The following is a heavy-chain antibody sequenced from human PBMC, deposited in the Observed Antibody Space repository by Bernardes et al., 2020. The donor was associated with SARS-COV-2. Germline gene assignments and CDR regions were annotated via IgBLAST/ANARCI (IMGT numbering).Heavy chain of an antibody. CDR2: IDSVGCTT. D-gene: IGHD6-19*01. Sequence: GGSMSLSCVASAFTLSTYWMHWVRQPPGKGLVWVSCIDSVGCTTTYTDSVKGRFTVSRDNAKNTLYLQMNSLRAEDTAIYYCTRGPVAGTPMTQVDRRFDPWGQGTLVTVSS. CDR1: AFTLSTYW. J-gene: IGHJ5*02. V-gene: IGHV3-74*01. CDR3: TRGPVAGTPMTQVDRRFDP.